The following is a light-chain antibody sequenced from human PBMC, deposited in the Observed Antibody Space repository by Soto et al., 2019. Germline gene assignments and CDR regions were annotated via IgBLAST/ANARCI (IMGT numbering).Light chain of an antibody. CDR1: QSVRNN. CDR2: GAS. J-gene: IGKJ2*01. CDR3: QQYNNWPPYA. V-gene: IGKV3-15*01. Sequence: EIVVTQSPATLSVSPGERATLSCRASQSVRNNLAWYQQKPGQPPMLLIYGASTTATGIPARFSGSGSGTAFTITISSLQSEDFAVYYYQQYNNWPPYAFGQATKLEIK.